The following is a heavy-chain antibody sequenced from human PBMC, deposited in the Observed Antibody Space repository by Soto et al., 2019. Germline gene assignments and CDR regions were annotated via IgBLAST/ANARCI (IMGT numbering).Heavy chain of an antibody. CDR3: AHGNRYFQH. Sequence: QITLKESGPPVVNPTQTLTLTCTLSGISLSTSEVGVGWIGQPPGKALEWLALIFWDDDKRFSPSLKSRLTITKDTSKNQVVMTMTNVDTVDTATYYCAHGNRYFQHWDQGTLVTVSS. CDR1: GISLSTSEVG. V-gene: IGHV2-5*02. CDR2: IFWDDDK. J-gene: IGHJ1*01.